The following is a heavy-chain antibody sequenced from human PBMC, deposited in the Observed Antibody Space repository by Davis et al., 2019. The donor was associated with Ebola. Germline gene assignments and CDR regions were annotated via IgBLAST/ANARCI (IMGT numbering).Heavy chain of an antibody. Sequence: SETLSLTCTVFGDSVSNYYWSWIRQPPGKGLEWIAYIFYGGSTNYNPSLKSRVTISVDTSKNQFSLKLTSVTAADTAVYYCAAGGVGGGFDIWGQGTMVTVSS. D-gene: IGHD2-15*01. CDR1: GDSVSNYY. CDR3: AAGGVGGGFDI. J-gene: IGHJ3*02. V-gene: IGHV4-59*02. CDR2: IFYGGST.